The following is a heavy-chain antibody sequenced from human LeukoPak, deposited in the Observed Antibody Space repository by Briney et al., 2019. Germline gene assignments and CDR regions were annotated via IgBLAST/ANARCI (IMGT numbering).Heavy chain of an antibody. CDR2: IRSKANSYAT. CDR3: TTETSLYYFDC. D-gene: IGHD2-2*02. Sequence: GGSLRLSGAASGFTFSFSAVHWVRQASGKGLEWVGRIRSKANSYATAYTASVQGRFTISRDDSKNTAYLLMNSLKTEDTAVYYCTTETSLYYFDCWGQGTLVTVSS. CDR1: GFTFSFSA. V-gene: IGHV3-73*01. J-gene: IGHJ4*02.